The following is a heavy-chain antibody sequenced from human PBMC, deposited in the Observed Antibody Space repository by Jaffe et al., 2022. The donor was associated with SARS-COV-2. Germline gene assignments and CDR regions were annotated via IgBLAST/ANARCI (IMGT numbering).Heavy chain of an antibody. CDR1: GFSLSTSGVG. Sequence: QITLKESGPTLVKPTQTLTLTCTFSGFSLSTSGVGVGWIRQPPGKALEWLALIYWNDDKRYSPSLKSRLTITKDTSKNQVVLTMTNMDPVDTATYYCAHIPYYYGSGSKKHYYYYGMDVWGQGTTVTVSS. V-gene: IGHV2-5*01. D-gene: IGHD3-10*01. CDR2: IYWNDDK. CDR3: AHIPYYYGSGSKKHYYYYGMDV. J-gene: IGHJ6*02.